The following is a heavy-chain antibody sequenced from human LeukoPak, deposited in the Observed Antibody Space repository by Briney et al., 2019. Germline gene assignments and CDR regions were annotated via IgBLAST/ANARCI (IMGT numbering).Heavy chain of an antibody. V-gene: IGHV3-23*01. CDR2: ISGSGSGGST. CDR1: GFTFSSYG. J-gene: IGHJ4*02. D-gene: IGHD4-17*01. CDR3: AKATSVTTLFDY. Sequence: GGSLRLSCAASGFTFSSYGMTWVRQAPGKGLEWVSAISGSGSGGSTYYADSVKGRFTISRDNSKNTLYLQMNSLRVEDTAVYYCAKATSVTTLFDYWGQGTLVTVSS.